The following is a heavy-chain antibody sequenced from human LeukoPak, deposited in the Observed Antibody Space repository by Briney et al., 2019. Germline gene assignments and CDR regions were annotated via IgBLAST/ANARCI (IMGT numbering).Heavy chain of an antibody. CDR2: MNPNSGNT. V-gene: IGHV1-8*01. CDR3: ARGSLAAREARGGWFDP. Sequence: GASVKVSCKASGYTFTSYDINWVRQATGQGLEWMGWMNPNSGNTGHAQKFQGRVTMTRNTSISTAYMELSSLRSEDTAVYYCARGSLAAREARGGWFDPWGQGTLVTVFS. J-gene: IGHJ5*02. CDR1: GYTFTSYD. D-gene: IGHD6-6*01.